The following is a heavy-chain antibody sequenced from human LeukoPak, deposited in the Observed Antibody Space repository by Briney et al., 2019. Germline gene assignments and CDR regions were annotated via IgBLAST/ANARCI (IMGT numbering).Heavy chain of an antibody. D-gene: IGHD3-22*01. CDR3: ARSVVQLAITDGFHI. V-gene: IGHV1-69*13. CDR2: IIPISGTA. Sequence: ASVKVSCKASGGTFNTYAINWVRQAPGQGLEWMGAIIPISGTAHYGQKFQGRATITADESTTTAYMDLSSLRSEDTAIYYCARSVVQLAITDGFHIWGQGTTVTVSS. CDR1: GGTFNTYA. J-gene: IGHJ3*02.